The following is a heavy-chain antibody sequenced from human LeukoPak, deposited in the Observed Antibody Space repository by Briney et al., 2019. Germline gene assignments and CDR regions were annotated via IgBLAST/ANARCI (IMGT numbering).Heavy chain of an antibody. CDR2: IYYSGST. CDR1: GGSISSSSYY. D-gene: IGHD3-22*01. V-gene: IGHV4-39*07. CDR3: ARPMIDYYDSSGRDAFDI. Sequence: SETLSLTCTVSGGSISSSSYYWGWIRQPPGKGLEWIGSIYYSGSTYYNPSLKSRVTISVDTSKNQLSLKLSSVTAADTAVYYCARPMIDYYDSSGRDAFDIWGQGTMVTVSS. J-gene: IGHJ3*02.